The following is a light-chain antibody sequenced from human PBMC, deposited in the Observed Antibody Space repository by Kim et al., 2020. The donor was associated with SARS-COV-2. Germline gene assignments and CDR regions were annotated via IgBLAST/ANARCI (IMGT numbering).Light chain of an antibody. CDR1: CSNIGGNA. V-gene: IGLV1-44*01. J-gene: IGLJ2*01. CDR3: TGWDDTLKGGG. CDR2: SRN. Sequence: GQGVPISGSGGCSNIGGNAVNWYQHLPGTAPKLLIYSRNQRPSGVPDRFSGSKSGTSASLAISGLQSEDEGDVYCTGWDDTLKGGGFGGGTQLTVL.